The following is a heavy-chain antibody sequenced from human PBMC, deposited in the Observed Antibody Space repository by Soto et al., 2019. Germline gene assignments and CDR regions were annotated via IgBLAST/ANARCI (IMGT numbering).Heavy chain of an antibody. J-gene: IGHJ4*02. CDR2: ISGSGGST. CDR3: AKDEGSMVRGGSTDY. V-gene: IGHV3-23*01. CDR1: GFTFSSYA. Sequence: EVPLLESGGGLVQPGGSLRLSCAASGFTFSSYAMSWVRQAPGKGLEWVSAISGSGGSTYYADSVKGRFTISRDNSKNTLYLQMNSLRAEDTAVYYCAKDEGSMVRGGSTDYWGQGTLVTVSS. D-gene: IGHD3-10*01.